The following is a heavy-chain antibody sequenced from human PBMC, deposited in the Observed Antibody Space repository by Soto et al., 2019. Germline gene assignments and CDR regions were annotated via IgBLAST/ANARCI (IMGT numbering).Heavy chain of an antibody. J-gene: IGHJ5*02. V-gene: IGHV4-4*02. D-gene: IGHD2-15*01. CDR2: IYHVGST. CDR1: GASISSAFW. Sequence: PSETLSLTCAVSGASISSAFWWTWVRQAPGKGLEWIGEIYHVGSTKYNPSLKSRVTISVDKSNNQFSLELRSVTAADTAVYYCAPLPPLFVVVKTELPPWAQEILVTVSS. CDR3: APLPPLFVVVKTELPP.